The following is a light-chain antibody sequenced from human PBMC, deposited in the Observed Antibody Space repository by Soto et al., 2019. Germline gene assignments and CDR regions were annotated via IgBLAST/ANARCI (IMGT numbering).Light chain of an antibody. V-gene: IGLV2-14*01. Sequence: QSVLTQPASVSGSPGQSITISCTGTSSDIGVYKYVSWYQQHPGKAPNLMIYEVSNRPSGVSNRFSGSKSGNTASLTISGLQAEDEADYYCCSYAGSYVIFGGGTKLTVL. CDR2: EVS. CDR1: SSDIGVYKY. J-gene: IGLJ2*01. CDR3: CSYAGSYVI.